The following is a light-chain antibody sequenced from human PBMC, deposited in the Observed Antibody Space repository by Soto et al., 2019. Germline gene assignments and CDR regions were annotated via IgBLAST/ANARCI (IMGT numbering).Light chain of an antibody. CDR2: DAS. V-gene: IGKV3D-15*01. CDR3: QQYNNWPPIT. Sequence: TQSPATLSLSPRERSTLSCRVSQSVRSNLAWYQQKPGQAPRLLIYDASTRATGIPARFSGSGSGTEFILTISSLQSEDFGVYYCQQYNNWPPITFGQGTRLEI. CDR1: QSVRSN. J-gene: IGKJ5*01.